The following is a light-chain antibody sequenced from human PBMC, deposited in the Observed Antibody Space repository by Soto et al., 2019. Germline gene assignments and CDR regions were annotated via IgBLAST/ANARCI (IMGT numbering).Light chain of an antibody. CDR1: QSSSSY. Sequence: DIQMTQSPSSLSASIGDRVTITCRASQSSSSYLNWYRQKPGKAPKLLIYAASSLQSGVPSRFSGSESGTDFTLTISSLQPEDFATYNCQQGYSTPRTSGQGTK. J-gene: IGKJ1*01. CDR3: QQGYSTPRT. V-gene: IGKV1-39*01. CDR2: AAS.